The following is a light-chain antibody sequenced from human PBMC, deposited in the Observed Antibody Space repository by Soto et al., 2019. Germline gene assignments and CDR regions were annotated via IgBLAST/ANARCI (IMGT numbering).Light chain of an antibody. CDR2: GTS. CDR3: HLYVSSPLYS. J-gene: IGKJ2*01. CDR1: QTVSSTY. V-gene: IGKV3-20*01. Sequence: EILLTQSPGTLSLSPGERATLSCRTSQTVSSTYLAWYQQKRGQAPRLLIYGTSNSATGIPDRFSGSGSGTDLTLTISRLETEDFAVYHCHLYVSSPLYSFAQGTELEIK.